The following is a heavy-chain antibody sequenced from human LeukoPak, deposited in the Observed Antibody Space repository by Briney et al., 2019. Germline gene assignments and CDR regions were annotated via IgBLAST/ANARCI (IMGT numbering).Heavy chain of an antibody. Sequence: PSETLPLTCTVSGGSISNYYWSWIRQPAGKGLEWIGRINTSGNTDYNPSLKSRVTMSVDTSKNQFSLKLSSLTAADTAVYYCARSRGTTMVTRFDYWGQGTLVTVSS. CDR2: INTSGNT. CDR1: GGSISNYY. D-gene: IGHD5-18*01. CDR3: ARSRGTTMVTRFDY. J-gene: IGHJ4*02. V-gene: IGHV4-4*07.